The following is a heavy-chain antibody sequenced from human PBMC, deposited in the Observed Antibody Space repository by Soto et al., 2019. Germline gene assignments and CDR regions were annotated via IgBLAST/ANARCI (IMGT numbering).Heavy chain of an antibody. J-gene: IGHJ4*02. D-gene: IGHD6-19*01. CDR2: ISSSSSYI. CDR3: ARGSSGWYGGGGYY. Sequence: GGSLRLSCAASGFTFSSYSMNWVRQAPGKGLEWVSSISSSSSYIYYADSVKGRFTISRDNAKNSLYLQMNSLRAEDTAVYYCARGSSGWYGGGGYYWGQGTLVTVSS. CDR1: GFTFSSYS. V-gene: IGHV3-21*01.